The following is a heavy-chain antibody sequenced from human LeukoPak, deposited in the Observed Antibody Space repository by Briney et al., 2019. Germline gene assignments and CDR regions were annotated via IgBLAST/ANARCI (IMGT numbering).Heavy chain of an antibody. J-gene: IGHJ3*02. CDR1: GYTFTGYY. CDR2: INPNSGGT. D-gene: IGHD4-17*01. V-gene: IGHV1-2*02. Sequence: ASVKVSCKASGYTFTGYYMHWVRQAPGQGLEWMGWINPNSGGTNYAQKFQGRVTMTRDTSISTAYMELSRLRSDDTAVYYCARDPYMTTVTIETFDIWGQGTMVTVSS. CDR3: ARDPYMTTVTIETFDI.